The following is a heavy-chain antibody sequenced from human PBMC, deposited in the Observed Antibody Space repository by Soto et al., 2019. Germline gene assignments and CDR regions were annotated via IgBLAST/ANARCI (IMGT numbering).Heavy chain of an antibody. D-gene: IGHD6-13*01. V-gene: IGHV1-18*01. CDR2: ISAYNGNT. CDR1: GYTFTSYG. Sequence: ASVKVSCKASGYTFTSYGISWVRQAPGQGLEWMGWISAYNGNTNYAQKLQGRVTMTTDTSTSTAYMELRSLRSDDTAVYYCARVGMKYSSSWYPDAFDSWCQGTMVTVSS. CDR3: ARVGMKYSSSWYPDAFDS. J-gene: IGHJ3*02.